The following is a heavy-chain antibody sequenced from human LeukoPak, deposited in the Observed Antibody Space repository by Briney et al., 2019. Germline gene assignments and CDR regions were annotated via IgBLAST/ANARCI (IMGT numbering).Heavy chain of an antibody. V-gene: IGHV3-21*01. J-gene: IGHJ3*02. CDR2: ISSSSSYI. D-gene: IGHD3-22*01. CDR3: ARAGLHYDSSGYYLDAFDI. Sequence: GGSLRLSCAASGFTFSSYSMNWVRQAPGKGLEWVSSISSSSSYIYYADSVKGRFTISRDNAKNSLYLQMNSLRAEDTAVYYCARAGLHYDSSGYYLDAFDIWGQGTMVTVSS. CDR1: GFTFSSYS.